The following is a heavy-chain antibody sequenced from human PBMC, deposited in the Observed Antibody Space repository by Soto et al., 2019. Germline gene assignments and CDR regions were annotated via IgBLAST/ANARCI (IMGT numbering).Heavy chain of an antibody. CDR1: GFTFSSYG. D-gene: IGHD2-15*01. J-gene: IGHJ3*02. Sequence: QVQLVESGGGVVQPGRSLRLSCAASGFTFSSYGMHWVRQAPGKGLEWVAVISYDGSNKYYADSVKGRFTISRDNSKNTLYLQMNSLRAEDTAVYYCAKVLGYCSGGSCYEVGAFDIWGQGTMVTVSS. V-gene: IGHV3-30*18. CDR3: AKVLGYCSGGSCYEVGAFDI. CDR2: ISYDGSNK.